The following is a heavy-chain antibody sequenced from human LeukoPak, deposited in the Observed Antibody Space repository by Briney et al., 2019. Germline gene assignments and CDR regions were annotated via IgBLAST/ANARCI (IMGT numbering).Heavy chain of an antibody. CDR1: GFTFSSYG. V-gene: IGHV3-30*02. Sequence: HPGGSLRLSCAASGFTFSSYGMHWVRQAPGKGLEWVAFIRYDGSNKYYADSVKGRFTISRDNAKNSLYLQMNSLRAEDTAVYYCARDYGSGSYPPYFDYWGQGTLVTVSS. CDR2: IRYDGSNK. J-gene: IGHJ4*02. CDR3: ARDYGSGSYPPYFDY. D-gene: IGHD3-10*01.